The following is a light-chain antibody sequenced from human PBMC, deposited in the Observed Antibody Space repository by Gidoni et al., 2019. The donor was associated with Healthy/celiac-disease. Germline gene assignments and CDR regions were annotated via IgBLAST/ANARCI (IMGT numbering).Light chain of an antibody. CDR1: QDISNY. CDR2: DAS. CDR3: QQYDNLPRALT. Sequence: DIQMTQSPSSLSASVGDRVTITCQASQDISNYLNWYQQKPGKAPKLLIYDASNLETGVPSRFSGSGSGTDFTFTISSLQPEDIATYYCQQYDNLPRALTCGGGTKVEIK. V-gene: IGKV1-33*01. J-gene: IGKJ4*01.